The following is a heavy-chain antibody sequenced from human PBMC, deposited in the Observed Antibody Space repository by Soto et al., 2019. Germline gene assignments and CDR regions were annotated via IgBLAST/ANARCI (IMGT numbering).Heavy chain of an antibody. J-gene: IGHJ3*02. CDR1: GGSISSYY. CDR2: IYYSGST. Sequence: PSETLSLTCTVSGGSISSYYWSWIRQPPGKGLEWIGYIYYSGSTNYNPSLKSRVTISVGTSKNQFSLKLSSVTAADTAVYYCARDGGTVTWRAFDIWGQGTMVTVSS. D-gene: IGHD4-17*01. V-gene: IGHV4-59*01. CDR3: ARDGGTVTWRAFDI.